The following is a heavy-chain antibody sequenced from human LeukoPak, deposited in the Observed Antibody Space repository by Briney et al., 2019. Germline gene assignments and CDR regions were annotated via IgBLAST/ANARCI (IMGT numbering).Heavy chain of an antibody. D-gene: IGHD6-19*01. V-gene: IGHV1-2*02. CDR3: ARVSGTGYSSGWYPY. CDR2: IYPNSGGA. CDR1: GYTFTDYY. J-gene: IGHJ4*02. Sequence: GASVKVSCKASGYTFTDYYMHWVRQAPGQGLEWMGWIYPNSGGANSAQEFQGRVTMTRDTSISTAYTELSRLRSDDTAVYYCARVSGTGYSSGWYPYWGQGTLVTVSS.